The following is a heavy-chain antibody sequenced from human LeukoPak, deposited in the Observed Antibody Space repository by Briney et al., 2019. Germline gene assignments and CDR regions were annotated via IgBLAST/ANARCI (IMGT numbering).Heavy chain of an antibody. Sequence: LPGGSLRLPCAASGFTFSSYAMHWVRQAPGKGLEYVSAISSDGGSTYYANSVKGRFTISRDNSKNTLYLQMGSLRAEDMAVYYCARSGQLALYFDYWGQGTLVTVSS. D-gene: IGHD6-6*01. CDR3: ARSGQLALYFDY. J-gene: IGHJ4*02. CDR2: ISSDGGST. CDR1: GFTFSSYA. V-gene: IGHV3-64*01.